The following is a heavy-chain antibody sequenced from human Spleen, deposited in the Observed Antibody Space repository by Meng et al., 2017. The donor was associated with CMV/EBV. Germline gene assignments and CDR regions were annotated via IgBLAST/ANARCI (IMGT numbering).Heavy chain of an antibody. V-gene: IGHV3-23*01. CDR2: IRATGVDT. J-gene: IGHJ3*02. Sequence: GESLKISCAASGFTFSDYAMSWVRQAPGKGLEWVSSIRATGVDTYYADSVRGRFTISKDNSKNTLFLQMNSLRAEDTALYYCANFNSSSWYGGDAFDIWGQGTMVTVSS. D-gene: IGHD6-13*01. CDR1: GFTFSDYA. CDR3: ANFNSSSWYGGDAFDI.